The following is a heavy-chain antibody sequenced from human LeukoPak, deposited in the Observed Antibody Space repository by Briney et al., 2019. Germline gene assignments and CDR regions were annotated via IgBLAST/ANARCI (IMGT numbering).Heavy chain of an antibody. D-gene: IGHD6-19*01. Sequence: SATLSLTCTVSGGSIRSSSYYWGWIRHPPGKGLEWIGSIYYSGSTYYNASLKSRGTISVDTSKNQFSLKLNSVTAADTAVYFCARQVVAVASTGYFGYWGQGTLVTVSS. V-gene: IGHV4-39*01. J-gene: IGHJ4*02. CDR2: IYYSGST. CDR3: ARQVVAVASTGYFGY. CDR1: GGSIRSSSYY.